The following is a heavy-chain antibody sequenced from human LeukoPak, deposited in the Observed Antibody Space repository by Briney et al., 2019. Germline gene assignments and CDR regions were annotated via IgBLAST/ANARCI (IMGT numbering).Heavy chain of an antibody. Sequence: ASVKVSCKASGYTFTGYYMHWVRQAPGQGLEWMGWINPNNGDTNYAQKFQGRVTMTRDTSISTAYMELSKLRSDDTAVYYCARTRYSSGYSWNYFDYWGQGTLVTVSS. V-gene: IGHV1-2*02. J-gene: IGHJ4*02. CDR2: INPNNGDT. CDR3: ARTRYSSGYSWNYFDY. D-gene: IGHD3-22*01. CDR1: GYTFTGYY.